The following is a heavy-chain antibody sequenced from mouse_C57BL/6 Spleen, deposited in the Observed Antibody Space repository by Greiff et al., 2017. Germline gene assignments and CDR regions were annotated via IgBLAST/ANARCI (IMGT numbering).Heavy chain of an antibody. CDR2: INPGSGGT. CDR3: ARSRTTVVPYDCDD. CDR1: GYAFTNYL. J-gene: IGHJ2*01. D-gene: IGHD1-1*01. V-gene: IGHV1-54*01. Sequence: QVQLQQSGAELVRPGTSVKVSCKASGYAFTNYLLEWVKQRPGQGLEWIGVINPGSGGTNYNEKFKGKATLTADKSSSPAYMQRSSLTSEDSAVYFCARSRTTVVPYDCDDGGQGTTRTV.